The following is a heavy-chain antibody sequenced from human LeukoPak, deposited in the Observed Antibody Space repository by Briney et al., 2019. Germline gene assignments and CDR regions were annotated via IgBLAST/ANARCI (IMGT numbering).Heavy chain of an antibody. V-gene: IGHV1-46*01. CDR2: INPSGGST. D-gene: IGHD5-12*01. CDR3: ARGLNGYNYCSDYYYYGMDV. J-gene: IGHJ6*02. CDR1: GYTFTSYY. Sequence: ASVKVSCKASGYTFTSYYMHWVRQAPGQGLEWMGIINPSGGSTSYAQKFQGRVTMTRDTSTSTVYMELSSLRSEDTAVYYCARGLNGYNYCSDYYYYGMDVWGQGTTVTVSS.